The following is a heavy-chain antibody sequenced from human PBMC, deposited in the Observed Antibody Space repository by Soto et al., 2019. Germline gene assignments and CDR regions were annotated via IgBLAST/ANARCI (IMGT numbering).Heavy chain of an antibody. Sequence: ASVKVSCKASGYTFTSYGISWVRQAPGQGLEWMGWISAYNGNTNYAQKLQGRVTMTTDTSTSTAYMELRSLRSDDTAVYYCAFTPAARKPSHFDYWGQGTLVTVSS. V-gene: IGHV1-18*01. CDR3: AFTPAARKPSHFDY. D-gene: IGHD2-2*01. CDR2: ISAYNGNT. CDR1: GYTFTSYG. J-gene: IGHJ4*02.